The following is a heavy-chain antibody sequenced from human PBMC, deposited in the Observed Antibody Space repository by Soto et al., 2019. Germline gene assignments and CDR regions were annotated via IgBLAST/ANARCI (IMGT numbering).Heavy chain of an antibody. Sequence: GGSLRLSCVASGFTFGTYSMNWVRQAAGKGLEWIAYISYDSDTIQYADSVKGRFTISRDNAKNSLYLQMNSLRGEDTAVYYCARLYSDYVWGQGTTVTVSS. V-gene: IGHV3-48*01. D-gene: IGHD3-3*01. J-gene: IGHJ6*02. CDR2: ISYDSDTI. CDR3: ARLYSDYV. CDR1: GFTFGTYS.